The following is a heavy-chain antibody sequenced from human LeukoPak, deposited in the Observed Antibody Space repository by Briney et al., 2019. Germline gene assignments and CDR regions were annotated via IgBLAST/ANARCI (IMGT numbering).Heavy chain of an antibody. V-gene: IGHV3-21*01. CDR3: AVDCSGGSCYLRDNY. CDR1: GFTFSSYS. CDR2: ISSSSSYI. J-gene: IGHJ4*02. D-gene: IGHD2-15*01. Sequence: GGSLRLSCAASGFTFSSYSMNWVRQAPGKGLEWVSSISSSSSYIYYADSVKGRFTISRDNAKNSLYLQMNSLRAEDTAVYYCAVDCSGGSCYLRDNYWGQGTLVTVSS.